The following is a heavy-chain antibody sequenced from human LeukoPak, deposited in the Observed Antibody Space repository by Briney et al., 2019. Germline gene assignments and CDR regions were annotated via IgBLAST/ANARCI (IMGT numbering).Heavy chain of an antibody. CDR2: INPNSGDI. J-gene: IGHJ4*02. D-gene: IGHD7-27*01. Sequence: GASVKVPCKASGYTFTDYYMHWVRQAPGQGLEWMGWINPNSGDINYEQKFQGRVTMTRDTSISTAYMELSRLRSDDTAMYYCASNRGESLWGQGTLVTVSS. CDR1: GYTFTDYY. V-gene: IGHV1-2*02. CDR3: ASNRGESL.